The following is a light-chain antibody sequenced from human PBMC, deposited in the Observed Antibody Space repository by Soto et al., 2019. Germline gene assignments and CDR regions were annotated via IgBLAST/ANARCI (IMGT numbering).Light chain of an antibody. Sequence: DIQMTQSPSSLSASVEDRVTITCRASQNIKMYLSWYQQKPGKAPNLLITAASRRQSGVPARFSGSGSGTDYTLTITSLQPEDFAIYYCQQSYSDPRTLGQGTKVDIK. CDR2: AAS. CDR3: QQSYSDPRT. V-gene: IGKV1-39*01. J-gene: IGKJ1*01. CDR1: QNIKMY.